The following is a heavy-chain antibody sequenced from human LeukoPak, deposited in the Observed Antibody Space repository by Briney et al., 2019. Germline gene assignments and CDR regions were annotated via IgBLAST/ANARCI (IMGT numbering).Heavy chain of an antibody. CDR1: GFTFSSYA. V-gene: IGHV3-30*04. J-gene: IGHJ6*03. Sequence: GGSLRLSCAASGFTFSSYAMHWVRQAPGKGLEWVAVISYDGGNKYYADSVKGRSTISRDNSKNTLYLQLNSLRAEDTAVYDCAREPGWSSTSYYYYMDVWGKGTTVTVSS. D-gene: IGHD6-6*01. CDR3: AREPGWSSTSYYYYMDV. CDR2: ISYDGGNK.